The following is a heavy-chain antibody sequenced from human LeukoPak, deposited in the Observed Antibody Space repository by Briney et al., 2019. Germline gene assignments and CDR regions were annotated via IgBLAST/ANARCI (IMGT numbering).Heavy chain of an antibody. V-gene: IGHV3-53*01. Sequence: PGGSLRLSCAASGFTVSSNYMSWVRQAPGKGLELVSVIYSGGSTYYADSVKGRFTISRDNSKNTLYLQMNSLRAEDTAVYYCARVGDCSSTSCYIGAFDIWGQGTMVTVSS. J-gene: IGHJ3*02. CDR1: GFTVSSNY. CDR3: ARVGDCSSTSCYIGAFDI. CDR2: IYSGGST. D-gene: IGHD2-2*02.